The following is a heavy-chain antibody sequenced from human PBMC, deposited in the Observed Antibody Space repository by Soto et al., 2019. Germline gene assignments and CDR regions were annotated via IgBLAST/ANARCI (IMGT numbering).Heavy chain of an antibody. D-gene: IGHD4-17*01. CDR1: GFTFTSHA. Sequence: VGSLRLSCAASGFTFTSHAMNWVRQAPGKGLEWVAIISYDGSTKYYADSVKGRFTISRDNANNTVYLHLNSRRGEDTAVYYCARAQSSTVITSTHFDPWGQGTLVTVSS. V-gene: IGHV3-30-3*01. CDR2: ISYDGSTK. CDR3: ARAQSSTVITSTHFDP. J-gene: IGHJ5*02.